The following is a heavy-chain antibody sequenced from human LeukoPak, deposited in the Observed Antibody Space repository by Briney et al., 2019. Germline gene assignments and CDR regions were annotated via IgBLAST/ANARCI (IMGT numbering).Heavy chain of an antibody. D-gene: IGHD1-26*01. CDR1: GFTFSSYW. J-gene: IGHJ4*02. CDR2: INKDGGEK. Sequence: AGGSLRLSCAASGFTFSSYWMSWVRQAPGKGLKWVANINKDGGEKYYVDSVKGRFTISRDNAKNSLYLQMNSLRADDTAVYYCVKDPPPRYSGSPPAYWGQGTLVTVSS. CDR3: VKDPPPRYSGSPPAY. V-gene: IGHV3-7*03.